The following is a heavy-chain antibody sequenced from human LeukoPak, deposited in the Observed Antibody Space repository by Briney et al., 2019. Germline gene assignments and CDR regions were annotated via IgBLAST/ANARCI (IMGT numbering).Heavy chain of an antibody. CDR1: GYTFTSYG. J-gene: IGHJ4*02. V-gene: IGHV1-2*02. D-gene: IGHD6-19*01. CDR2: INPNIGGT. CDR3: ARSTSSGWFDY. Sequence: ASVKVSCKASGYTFTSYGISWVRQAPGQGLEWMGWINPNIGGTNYAQKFQGRVTMTTDTSISTAYMELSRLRSDHTAVYFCARSTSSGWFDYWGQGTLVTVSS.